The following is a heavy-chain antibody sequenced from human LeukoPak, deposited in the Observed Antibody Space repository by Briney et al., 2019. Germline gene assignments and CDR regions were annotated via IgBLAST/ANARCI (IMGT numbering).Heavy chain of an antibody. Sequence: GGSLRLSCAASGFTFSSYGMHWVRQAPGKGLDWVAFIRFDGVNEYYADYVEGRFTISRDNYTNTAFLQLDSLRRDDAGVYYCASPGYWGQGTLVTVSS. CDR2: IRFDGVNE. CDR1: GFTFSSYG. CDR3: ASPGY. J-gene: IGHJ4*02. V-gene: IGHV3-30*02.